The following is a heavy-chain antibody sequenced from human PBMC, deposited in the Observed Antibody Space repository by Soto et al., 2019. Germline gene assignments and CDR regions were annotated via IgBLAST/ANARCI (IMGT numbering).Heavy chain of an antibody. CDR1: GYTFTSYG. V-gene: IGHV1-18*01. CDR3: ARDQFDSCGGDCYHNWFDP. J-gene: IGHJ5*02. D-gene: IGHD2-21*02. Sequence: GASVKVSCKASGYTFTSYGISWVRQAPGQGLEWMGWISAYNGNTNYAQKLQGRVTMTTDTSTSTAYMELRRLRSDDTAVYYCARDQFDSCGGDCYHNWFDPWGQGTLVTVSS. CDR2: ISAYNGNT.